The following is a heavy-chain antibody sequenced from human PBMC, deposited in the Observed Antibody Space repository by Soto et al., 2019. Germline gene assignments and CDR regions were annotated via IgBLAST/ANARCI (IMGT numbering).Heavy chain of an antibody. CDR3: ARVGGINWFDP. J-gene: IGHJ5*02. CDR1: GGSISSGGYS. V-gene: IGHV4-61*08. Sequence: SETLSLTCAVSGGSISSGGYSWSWIRQPPGKGLEWIGYIYYSGSTSYNPSLKSRVTISVDTSKNQFSLKLSSVTAADTAVYYCARVGGINWFDPWGQGTLVTVSS. CDR2: IYYSGST. D-gene: IGHD3-16*01.